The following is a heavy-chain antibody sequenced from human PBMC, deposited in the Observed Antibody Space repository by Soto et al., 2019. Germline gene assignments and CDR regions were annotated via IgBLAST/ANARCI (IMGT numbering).Heavy chain of an antibody. V-gene: IGHV1-8*01. CDR1: GYTFTSYD. CDR3: AREHSSSWRFDY. CDR2: MNPNSGNT. J-gene: IGHJ4*02. D-gene: IGHD6-13*01. Sequence: QVQLVQSGAEVKKPGASVKVSCKASGYTFTSYDINWVRQATGQGLEWMGWMNPNSGNTGYAQKFQGRVTMSRNTSISPAYMEVSSLGSEATAVYYCAREHSSSWRFDYWGQGTLVTVSS.